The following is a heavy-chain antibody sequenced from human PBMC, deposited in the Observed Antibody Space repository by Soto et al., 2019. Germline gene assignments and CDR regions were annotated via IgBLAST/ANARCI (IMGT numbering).Heavy chain of an antibody. D-gene: IGHD2-15*01. CDR3: ARDGLVYCSGGSCYSHQDY. J-gene: IGHJ4*02. Sequence: GGSMRLSCAASGFPFSSYGMHWVRQAPGKGLEWVAVIWYDGSNKYYADSVKGRFTISRDNSKNTLYLQMNSLRAEDTAVYYCARDGLVYCSGGSCYSHQDYWGQGTLVTVSS. V-gene: IGHV3-33*01. CDR1: GFPFSSYG. CDR2: IWYDGSNK.